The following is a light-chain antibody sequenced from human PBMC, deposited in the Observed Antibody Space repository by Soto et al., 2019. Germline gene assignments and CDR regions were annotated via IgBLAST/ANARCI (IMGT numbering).Light chain of an antibody. J-gene: IGKJ1*01. CDR3: QQFHYWWT. Sequence: VMTQSASTLSVSPGERATLSWRASQNIDNKLVWYQQKPGQVPRLLIYDASTRATGIPARFSGSASGTESTLTISSLKSEDFAFYYCQQFHYWWTFGQGTKVDIK. CDR1: QNIDNK. V-gene: IGKV3-15*01. CDR2: DAS.